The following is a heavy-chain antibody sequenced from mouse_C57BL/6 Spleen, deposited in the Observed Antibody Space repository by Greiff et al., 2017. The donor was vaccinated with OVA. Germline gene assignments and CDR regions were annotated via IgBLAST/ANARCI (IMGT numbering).Heavy chain of an antibody. CDR3: ARGGNWDYWYFDV. CDR1: GFSLTSYG. J-gene: IGHJ1*03. CDR2: IWSGGST. V-gene: IGHV2-2*01. D-gene: IGHD4-1*01. Sequence: QVHVKQSGPGLVQPSQSLSITCTVSGFSLTSYGVHWVRQSPGKGLEWLGAIWSGGSTDYNAAFISRLSISKDNSKGQVFFKMNSLQADDTAIYYCARGGNWDYWYFDVWGTGTTVTVSS.